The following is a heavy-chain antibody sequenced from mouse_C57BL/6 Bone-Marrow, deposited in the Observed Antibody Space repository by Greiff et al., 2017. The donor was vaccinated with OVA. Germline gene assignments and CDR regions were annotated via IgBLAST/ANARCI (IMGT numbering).Heavy chain of an antibody. J-gene: IGHJ1*03. CDR3: ARLGYSNLRWYFDV. CDR1: GYTFTSYW. D-gene: IGHD2-5*01. V-gene: IGHV1-53*01. Sequence: QVQLQQPGPELVKPGASVKLSCKASGYTFTSYWMHWVKQRPGQGLEWIGNINPSNGGTNYNEKFKSKATLTVDKSSSTAYMQLSSLTSEDSAVYYCARLGYSNLRWYFDVWGTGTTVTVSS. CDR2: INPSNGGT.